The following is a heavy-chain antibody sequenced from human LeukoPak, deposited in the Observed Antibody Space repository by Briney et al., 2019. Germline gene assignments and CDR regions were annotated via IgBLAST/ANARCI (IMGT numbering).Heavy chain of an antibody. CDR3: AKHFDSRGSIFDH. CDR1: GFTFSSYW. Sequence: GGSLRLSCAASGFTFSSYWMSWVRQAPGKGLEWVANIKPDGSEKYYVDSVKGRFTISRDNAKNSLYLQMNSLRAEDTAVYYCAKHFDSRGSIFDHWGQGTLVTVSS. D-gene: IGHD3-22*01. CDR2: IKPDGSEK. J-gene: IGHJ4*02. V-gene: IGHV3-7*01.